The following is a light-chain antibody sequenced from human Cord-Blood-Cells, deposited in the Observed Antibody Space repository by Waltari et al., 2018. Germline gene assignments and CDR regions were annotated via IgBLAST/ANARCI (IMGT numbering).Light chain of an antibody. V-gene: IGLV3-19*01. CDR2: GKN. Sequence: SSELTQDPAVSVALGQTVRITCQGESLSSFYASWYQQKPGQAPVLVIYGKNNRPSGIPDRFSGSSSGNTASLTITGAQAEDEADYYCNSRDSSGNHYVFGTGTKVTVL. CDR3: NSRDSSGNHYV. CDR1: SLSSFY. J-gene: IGLJ1*01.